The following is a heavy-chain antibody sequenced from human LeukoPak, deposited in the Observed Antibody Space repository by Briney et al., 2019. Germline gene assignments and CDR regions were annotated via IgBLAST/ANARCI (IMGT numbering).Heavy chain of an antibody. CDR3: AQEYSSGWYDGFDP. CDR2: IYYSGST. V-gene: IGHV4-39*01. D-gene: IGHD6-19*01. J-gene: IGHJ5*02. Sequence: SETLSLTCTVSGGSISSSSYYWGWIRQPPGKGLEWIGSIYYSGSTYYNPSLKSRVTISVDTSKNQFTLKLSSVTAADTAVYYCAQEYSSGWYDGFDPWGQGTLVTVSS. CDR1: GGSISSSSYY.